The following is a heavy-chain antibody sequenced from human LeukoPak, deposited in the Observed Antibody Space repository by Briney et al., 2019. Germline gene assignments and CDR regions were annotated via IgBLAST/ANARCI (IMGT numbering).Heavy chain of an antibody. CDR1: GFTFSRYW. Sequence: GGSLSLSCAASGFTFSRYWMSWVSQAPGNGLEWVANINQVGSERYYVESVKGRFTISRDNAKNSLYLQMNSLRAEDTAVYYCARDFEVDYYDSSGYYDYVSVYWGQGTLGTVSS. CDR2: INQVGSER. D-gene: IGHD3-22*01. V-gene: IGHV3-7*04. J-gene: IGHJ4*02. CDR3: ARDFEVDYYDSSGYYDYVSVY.